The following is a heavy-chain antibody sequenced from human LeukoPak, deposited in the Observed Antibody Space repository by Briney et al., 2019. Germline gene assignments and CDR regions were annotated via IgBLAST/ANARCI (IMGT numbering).Heavy chain of an antibody. CDR1: GFTFSSYA. Sequence: PGGSLRLSCAASGFTFSSYAMTWVRQAPGKGLEWVSSISSASGYTYSADSVKGRFTISRDNAKNSLYLQLNSLRAEDTAVYYCARDYSDTGSFDIWGQGTMVTVSS. CDR3: ARDYSDTGSFDI. D-gene: IGHD2-21*01. CDR2: ISSASGYT. V-gene: IGHV3-21*06. J-gene: IGHJ3*02.